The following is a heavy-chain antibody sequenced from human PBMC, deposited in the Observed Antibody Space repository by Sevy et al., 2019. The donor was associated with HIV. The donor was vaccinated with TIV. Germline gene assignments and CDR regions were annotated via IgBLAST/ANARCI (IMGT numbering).Heavy chain of an antibody. J-gene: IGHJ4*02. CDR1: GLNVSDYF. D-gene: IGHD3-10*01. V-gene: IGHV3-11*01. CDR2: ISSSGTII. CDR3: ARDLASGSFFSLYFDY. Sequence: EGSLRLSCAASGLNVSDYFMSWIRQAPGKRPEWVSYISSSGTIIYYADSVKGRFTISRDNAKNSLYLQMNSLRAEDTAIYYCARDLASGSFFSLYFDYWGQGTLVTVSS.